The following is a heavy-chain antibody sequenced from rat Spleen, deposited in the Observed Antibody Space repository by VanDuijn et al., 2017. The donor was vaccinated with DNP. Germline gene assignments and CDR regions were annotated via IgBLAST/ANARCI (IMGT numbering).Heavy chain of an antibody. V-gene: IGHV3-1*01. CDR1: GYSITGNY. D-gene: IGHD1-11*01. CDR3: ARGLNYGGYIYSWYFDF. Sequence: EVQLQESGPGLVKPSKSLSLTCSVTGYSITGNYWAWIRKFPGNKMEWMGYINYSGTTSYNPSLRSRISITRDTSKNQFFLQFISVNTENTATYYCARGLNYGGYIYSWYFDFWGPGTMVTVSS. CDR2: INYSGTT. J-gene: IGHJ1*01.